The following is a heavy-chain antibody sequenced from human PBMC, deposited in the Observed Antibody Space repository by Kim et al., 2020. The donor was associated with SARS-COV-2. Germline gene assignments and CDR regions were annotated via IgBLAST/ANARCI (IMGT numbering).Heavy chain of an antibody. J-gene: IGHJ6*01. V-gene: IGHV4-59*08. D-gene: IGHD6-13*01. CDR1: GGSISSYY. CDR2: IYYSGST. CDR3: ARYSVVQHSRNNYYYGMD. Sequence: SETLSLTCTVSGGSISSYYWSWIRQPPGKGLEWIGYIYYSGSTNYNPSLKSRVTISVDTSKNQFSLKLSSVTAADTAVYYCARYSVVQHSRNNYYYGMD.